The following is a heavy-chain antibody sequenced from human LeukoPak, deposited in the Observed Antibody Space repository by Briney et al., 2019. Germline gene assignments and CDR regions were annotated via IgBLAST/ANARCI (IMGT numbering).Heavy chain of an antibody. CDR2: INHSGST. CDR3: TRRPPNGGSYYGPPGLDY. D-gene: IGHD1-26*01. CDR1: GGSFSDYH. J-gene: IGHJ4*02. V-gene: IGHV4-34*01. Sequence: SSETLSLTCAVYGGSFSDYHWSWIRQPPGKGLEWIGEINHSGSTNYNPSLKSRVTISVDTSKNQFSLKLGSVTAADTSVYYCTRRPPNGGSYYGPPGLDYWGQGALVTVSS.